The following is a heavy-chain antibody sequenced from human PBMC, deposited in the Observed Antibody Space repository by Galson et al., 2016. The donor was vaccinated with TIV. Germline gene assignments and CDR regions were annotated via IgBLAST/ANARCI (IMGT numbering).Heavy chain of an antibody. D-gene: IGHD3-3*01. CDR1: GFTFSSYW. CDR2: IKQDGSVK. V-gene: IGHV3-7*03. Sequence: SLRLSCAASGFTFSSYWMSWVRQAPGKGLEWVANIKQDGSVKYYVDSVKGRFTISRDNAENSLYLQMNSLRAEDTAVYYCARDPHYGFWTNYLPDGMDVWGQGTTVTVS. J-gene: IGHJ6*02. CDR3: ARDPHYGFWTNYLPDGMDV.